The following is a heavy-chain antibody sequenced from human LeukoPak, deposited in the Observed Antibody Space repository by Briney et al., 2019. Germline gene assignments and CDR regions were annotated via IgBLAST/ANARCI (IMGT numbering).Heavy chain of an antibody. V-gene: IGHV4-30-2*01. Sequence: KPSETLSLTCTVSGGSISSGGYSWSWIRQPPGKGLEWIGYIYHSGSTYYNPSLKSRVTISVDRSKNQFSLKLSSVTAADTAVYYCARGGARGYYGSGSLGSYYYYSMDVWGQGTTVTVSS. CDR2: IYHSGST. CDR1: GGSISSGGYS. J-gene: IGHJ6*02. D-gene: IGHD3-10*01. CDR3: ARGGARGYYGSGSLGSYYYYSMDV.